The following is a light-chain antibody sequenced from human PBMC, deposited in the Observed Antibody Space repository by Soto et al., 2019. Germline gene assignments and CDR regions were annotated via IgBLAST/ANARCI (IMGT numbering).Light chain of an antibody. CDR2: EVT. CDR1: GGDVGGYNY. V-gene: IGLV2-8*01. Sequence: QSALTQPASVSGSPGQSITISCAGTGGDVGGYNYVSWYQQHPGKAPKLMIYEVTKRPSGVPDRFSGSKSGNTASLTVSGLQAEDEADYYCSSYAGSNNFVFGTGTKLTVL. CDR3: SSYAGSNNFV. J-gene: IGLJ1*01.